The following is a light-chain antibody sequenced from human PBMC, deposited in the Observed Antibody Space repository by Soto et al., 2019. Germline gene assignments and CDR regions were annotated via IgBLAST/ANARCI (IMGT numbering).Light chain of an antibody. J-gene: IGKJ4*01. CDR3: QQYNKWPLT. CDR2: GAS. V-gene: IGKV3-15*01. Sequence: EIVMTQSPATLSVSPGERATLSCWASQSVSGNLAWYQQKPGQAPRLLIYGASSRATGIPARFSGSGSGTEFTLTISNLQSEDFAGYFCQQYNKWPLTFGGGTKVEIK. CDR1: QSVSGN.